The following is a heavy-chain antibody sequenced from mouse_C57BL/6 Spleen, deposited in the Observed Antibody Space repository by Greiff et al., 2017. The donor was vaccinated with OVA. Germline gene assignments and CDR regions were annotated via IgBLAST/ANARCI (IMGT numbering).Heavy chain of an antibody. CDR3: TRRGPYYLDY. CDR2: IDPETGGT. V-gene: IGHV1-15*01. CDR1: GYTFTDYE. J-gene: IGHJ2*01. Sequence: QVQLQQSGAELVRPGASVTLSCKASGYTFTDYEMHWVKQTPVHGLEWIGAIDPETGGTAYNQKFKGKAILTADKSSSTAYMELRSLTSEDSAVYYCTRRGPYYLDYWGQGTTLTVSS.